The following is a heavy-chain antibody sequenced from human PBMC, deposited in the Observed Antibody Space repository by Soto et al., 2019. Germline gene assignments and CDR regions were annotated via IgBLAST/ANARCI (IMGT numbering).Heavy chain of an antibody. CDR2: INPNSGGT. Sequence: QVQLVQSGAEVKKPGASVKVSCKASGYTFTGYYMHWVRQAPGQGLEWMGWINPNSGGTNYAQKFQGWVTMTRDTSISAAYMELSRLRSDDTAVYYCARDSRPIFGVVFTIGSMYYFDCWGQGTLVTVSS. J-gene: IGHJ4*02. D-gene: IGHD3-3*01. CDR1: GYTFTGYY. V-gene: IGHV1-2*04. CDR3: ARDSRPIFGVVFTIGSMYYFDC.